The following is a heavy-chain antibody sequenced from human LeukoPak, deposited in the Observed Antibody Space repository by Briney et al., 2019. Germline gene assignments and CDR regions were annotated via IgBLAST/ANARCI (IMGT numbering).Heavy chain of an antibody. Sequence: GESLKISCKGSGHSFTSYWIGWVRQMPGKGLEWMGIIYPRDSDTRYSPSFQGQVTISADKSINTAYLQWSSLKASDTAMYYCARQQGYYGSTYWGQGTLVTVSS. CDR3: ARQQGYYGSTY. CDR1: GHSFTSYW. V-gene: IGHV5-51*01. J-gene: IGHJ4*02. CDR2: IYPRDSDT. D-gene: IGHD3-10*01.